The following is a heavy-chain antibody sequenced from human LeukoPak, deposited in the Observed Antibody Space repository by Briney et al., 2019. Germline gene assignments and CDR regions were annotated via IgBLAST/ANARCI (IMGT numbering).Heavy chain of an antibody. CDR2: ISYDGSNK. Sequence: PGGSLRLSCAASGFTFSSYGMHWVRQAPGKGLEWVAVISYDGSNKYYADSVKGRFTISRDNSKNTLYLQMNSLRAEDMAVYYCAKDGCGGDCYHLDYWGRGTLVTVSS. CDR1: GFTFSSYG. CDR3: AKDGCGGDCYHLDY. J-gene: IGHJ4*02. D-gene: IGHD2-21*02. V-gene: IGHV3-30*18.